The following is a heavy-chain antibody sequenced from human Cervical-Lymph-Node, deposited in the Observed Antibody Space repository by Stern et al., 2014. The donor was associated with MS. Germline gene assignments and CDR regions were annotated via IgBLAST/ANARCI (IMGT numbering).Heavy chain of an antibody. J-gene: IGHJ3*01. CDR2: IGTRFGNT. Sequence: QAQLVQSGAEVKKPGASVKVSCKASGYTFTEYAISWVRQAPGQGLEWMGWIGTRFGNTNHAQRFQGRLTMTTDTSANTVYMELRSLRSDDTAMYYCRAGSDDFDVWGQGTMVTVSS. D-gene: IGHD6-13*01. V-gene: IGHV1-18*01. CDR3: RAGSDDFDV. CDR1: GYTFTEYA.